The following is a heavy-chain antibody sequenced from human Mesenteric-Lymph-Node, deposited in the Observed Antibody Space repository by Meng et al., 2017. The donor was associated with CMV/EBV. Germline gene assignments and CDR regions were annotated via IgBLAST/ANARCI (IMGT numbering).Heavy chain of an antibody. V-gene: IGHV3-11*04. Sequence: GESLKISCAVSGFSVSTNYMSWVRQAPGRGLEWVSVISRTGGTIFYADSLQGRFAISRDNAKKSLYLQMNSLRAEDTAVYYCGREIVGGATALDYWGQGTLVTVSS. CDR3: GREIVGGATALDY. CDR1: GFSVSTNY. D-gene: IGHD1-26*01. CDR2: ISRTGGTI. J-gene: IGHJ4*02.